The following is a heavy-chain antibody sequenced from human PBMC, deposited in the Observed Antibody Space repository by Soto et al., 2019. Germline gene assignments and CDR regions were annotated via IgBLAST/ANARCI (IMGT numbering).Heavy chain of an antibody. CDR1: GFTFSSYG. J-gene: IGHJ4*02. Sequence: QVQLVESGGGVVQPGRSLRLSCAASGFTFSSYGMHWVRQAPCKGREWGAVIWYDGSNKYYADSVQCRFTISRDNSKNTLYLQMNSLRADDTAVYYCARGGYSISWYVGGNDYWGQGILVTVSS. CDR3: ARGGYSISWYVGGNDY. CDR2: IWYDGSNK. V-gene: IGHV3-33*01. D-gene: IGHD6-13*01.